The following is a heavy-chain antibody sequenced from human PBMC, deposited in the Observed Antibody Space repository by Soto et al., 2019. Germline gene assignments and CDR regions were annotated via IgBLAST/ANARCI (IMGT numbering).Heavy chain of an antibody. CDR2: IIPIFGTA. CDR3: ARGSWNDILTHLYYYGMDV. V-gene: IGHV1-69*06. Sequence: ASVKVSCKASGGTFSSYAISWVRQAPGQGLEWMGGIIPIFGTANYAQKFQGRVTITADKSTSTAYMELSSLRSEDTAVYYCARGSWNDILTHLYYYGMDVWGQGTTVTVSS. J-gene: IGHJ6*02. CDR1: GGTFSSYA. D-gene: IGHD3-9*01.